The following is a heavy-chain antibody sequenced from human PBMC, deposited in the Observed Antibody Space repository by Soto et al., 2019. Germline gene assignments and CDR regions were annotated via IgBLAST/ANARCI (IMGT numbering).Heavy chain of an antibody. J-gene: IGHJ4*02. D-gene: IGHD3-16*01. CDR1: GFTFSSSA. V-gene: IGHV3-23*01. Sequence: GVSLRLSCLTSGFTFSSSAMTWVRQAPGKGLDWVSAITESGDGTFYADSVKGRFTISRDNSKNTLFLQMNSLTIEDTALYYCATSIGALNEYWGQGSMVSVAS. CDR2: ITESGDGT. CDR3: ATSIGALNEY.